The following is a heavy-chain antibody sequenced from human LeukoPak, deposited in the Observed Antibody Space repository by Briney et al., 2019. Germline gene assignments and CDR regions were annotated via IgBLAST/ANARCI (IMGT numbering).Heavy chain of an antibody. CDR3: ARRGLVAGIYDLVYGFDI. D-gene: IGHD3/OR15-3a*01. Sequence: ASVKVSCKASGYTFTSYGISWVRQAPGQGLEWMGWISPYNGNTDYSQKLQGRVTMTTDTSTSTAYMELRSLRSDDTAVYYCARRGLVAGIYDLVYGFDIWGQGTMVTVSS. V-gene: IGHV1-18*01. CDR1: GYTFTSYG. J-gene: IGHJ3*02. CDR2: ISPYNGNT.